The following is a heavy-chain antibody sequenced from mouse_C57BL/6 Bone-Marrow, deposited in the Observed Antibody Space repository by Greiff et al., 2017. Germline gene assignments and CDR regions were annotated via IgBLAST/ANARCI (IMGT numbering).Heavy chain of an antibody. CDR2: IDPENSDT. Sequence: EVQLQQSGAELVRPGASVKLSCTASGFNIKDDYMHWVKQRPEQGLEWIGWIDPENSDTDYASKFQGKATITADTSSTTAYLQLISLTSEDTAVYYCTTVNYGSSPFAYWGQGTLVTVSA. CDR3: TTVNYGSSPFAY. J-gene: IGHJ3*01. V-gene: IGHV14-4*01. CDR1: GFNIKDDY. D-gene: IGHD1-1*01.